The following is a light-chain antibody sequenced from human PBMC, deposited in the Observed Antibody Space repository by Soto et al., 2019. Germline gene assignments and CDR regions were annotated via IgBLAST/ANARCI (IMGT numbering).Light chain of an antibody. V-gene: IGLV1-40*01. Sequence: QSVLTQTPSVSGAPGQRVTISCTGSRSNIGAGYDVHWYQQLPGTAPKLLISGNSNRPSGVPDRFSGSKSGTSASLAITVLHPDDEADYYCQSYDSSLRFVVFGGGTKLTVL. CDR3: QSYDSSLRFVV. CDR2: GNS. J-gene: IGLJ2*01. CDR1: RSNIGAGYD.